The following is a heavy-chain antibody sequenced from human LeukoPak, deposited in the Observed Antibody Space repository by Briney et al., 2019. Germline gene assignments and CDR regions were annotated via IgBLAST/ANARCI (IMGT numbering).Heavy chain of an antibody. CDR2: ISGSGGST. J-gene: IGHJ4*02. CDR1: GFTFSSYA. Sequence: GGSLRLSCAASGFTFSSYAMSWVRQAPGTGLEWVSAISGSGGSTYYADSVKGRFTISRDNSKNTLYLQMNILRAEDTAVYHCAKDRVPLAARPLHFDYWGQGTLVTVSS. V-gene: IGHV3-23*01. D-gene: IGHD6-6*01. CDR3: AKDRVPLAARPLHFDY.